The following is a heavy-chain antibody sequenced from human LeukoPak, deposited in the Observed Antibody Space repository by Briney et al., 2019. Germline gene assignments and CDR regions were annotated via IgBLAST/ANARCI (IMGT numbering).Heavy chain of an antibody. Sequence: SETLSLTCTVSGGSISSYYWGWIRQPPGKGLEWIGSIYYSGSTYYNPSLKSRVTISVDTSKNQFSLKLSSVTAADTALYYCVRGYYDSSGYYMVYWGQGTLVTVSS. CDR2: IYYSGST. D-gene: IGHD3-22*01. CDR3: VRGYYDSSGYYMVY. CDR1: GGSISSYY. V-gene: IGHV4-39*01. J-gene: IGHJ4*02.